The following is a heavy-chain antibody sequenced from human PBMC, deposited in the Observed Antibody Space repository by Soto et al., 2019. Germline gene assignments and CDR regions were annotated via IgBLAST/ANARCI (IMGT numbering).Heavy chain of an antibody. CDR2: IYSGGST. J-gene: IGHJ6*02. CDR1: GFTVSSNY. V-gene: IGHV3-66*01. D-gene: IGHD3-10*01. Sequence: GGSLRLSCAASGFTVSSNYMSWVRQAPGKGLEWVSVIYSGGSTYYADSVKGRFTISRGNSKNTLYLQMNSLRAEDTAVYYCVSLLGELLGSYYYYGMDVWGQGTTVTVSS. CDR3: VSLLGELLGSYYYYGMDV.